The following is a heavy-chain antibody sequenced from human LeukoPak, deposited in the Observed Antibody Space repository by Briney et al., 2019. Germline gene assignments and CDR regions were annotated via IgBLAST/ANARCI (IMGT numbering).Heavy chain of an antibody. CDR3: ARDHYDSSGYYSNNFDY. D-gene: IGHD3-22*01. CDR2: LIPIFGTA. Sequence: ASVKVSCKASGGTFSSYAISWVRQAPGQGLEWMGGLIPIFGTANYAQKFQGRVTITTDESTSTAYMELSSLRSEDTAVYYCARDHYDSSGYYSNNFDYWGQGTLVTVSS. V-gene: IGHV1-69*05. CDR1: GGTFSSYA. J-gene: IGHJ4*02.